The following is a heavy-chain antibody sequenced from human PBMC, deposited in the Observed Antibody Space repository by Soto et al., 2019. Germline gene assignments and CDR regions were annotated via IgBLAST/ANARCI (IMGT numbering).Heavy chain of an antibody. CDR3: ARDGSMVRERWFDP. CDR2: INNDGIDT. J-gene: IGHJ5*02. Sequence: EVPLVESGGGVVQPGGSLRLSCAASGFTFIGYWMHWVRQGPGKGPVWVARINNDGIDTTYADSVKGRFTISRDNPKNMVYLEMNSLRADDTAVYYCARDGSMVRERWFDPWGQGTLVTVSS. D-gene: IGHD3-10*01. CDR1: GFTFIGYW. V-gene: IGHV3-74*03.